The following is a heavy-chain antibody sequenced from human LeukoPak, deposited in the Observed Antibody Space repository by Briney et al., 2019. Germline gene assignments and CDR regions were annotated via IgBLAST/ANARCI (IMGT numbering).Heavy chain of an antibody. CDR3: ARGLHKKQQLVKNWFDP. CDR2: IYYSGST. Sequence: PSETLSLTCTVSGGSISSSSYYWGWIRQPPGRGLEWLGSIYYSGSTYYNPSLKSRVTISVDTSKNQFSLKLSSVTAADTAAYYCARGLHKKQQLVKNWFDPWGQGTLVTVSS. J-gene: IGHJ5*02. V-gene: IGHV4-39*07. D-gene: IGHD6-13*01. CDR1: GGSISSSSYY.